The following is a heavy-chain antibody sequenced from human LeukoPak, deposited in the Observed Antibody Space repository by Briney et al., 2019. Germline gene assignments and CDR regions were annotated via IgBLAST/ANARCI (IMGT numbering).Heavy chain of an antibody. V-gene: IGHV3-48*04. CDR1: GFTFSAHC. CDR2: ISTSSNNV. CDR3: ARDLGDSSSWYVYYYYYYYMDV. J-gene: IGHJ6*03. D-gene: IGHD6-13*01. Sequence: GSLRLSCAASGFTFSAHCMNWVRQAPGKGLEWLSYISTSSNNVNYADSVKGRFTISRDNAKNSLYLQVNSLRAEDTAVYYCARDLGDSSSWYVYYYYYYYMDVWGKGTTVTVSS.